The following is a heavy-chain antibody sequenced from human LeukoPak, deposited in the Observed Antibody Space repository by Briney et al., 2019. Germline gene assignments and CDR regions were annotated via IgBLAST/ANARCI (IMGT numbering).Heavy chain of an antibody. CDR1: GFTFNNYA. CDR3: AKNRGGTYKYYMDV. CDR2: VSGSGGAT. Sequence: GGSLRVSCAASGFTFNNYAMSSVRQAPGMGLEWLSYVSGSGGATYYAASVKGRFTISRDNSKNTVYLQMGSLRAEDTAVYYCAKNRGGTYKYYMDVWGNGTTVTVSS. D-gene: IGHD1-1*01. V-gene: IGHV3-23*01. J-gene: IGHJ6*03.